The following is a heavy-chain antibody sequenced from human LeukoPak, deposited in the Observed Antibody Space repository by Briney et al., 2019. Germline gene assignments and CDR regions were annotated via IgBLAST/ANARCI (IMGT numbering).Heavy chain of an antibody. Sequence: SETLSLTCTVPGVSISSCYWSWIRQPAGKGLEWIGRIYTSGSTNYNPSLNSRVTISVDKSKNHLSLNLSSVTVADTAVYYCARDWRYCSGGSCSYYFDYWGQGALVTVSS. CDR3: ARDWRYCSGGSCSYYFDY. V-gene: IGHV4-4*07. D-gene: IGHD2-15*01. CDR1: GVSISSCY. J-gene: IGHJ4*02. CDR2: IYTSGST.